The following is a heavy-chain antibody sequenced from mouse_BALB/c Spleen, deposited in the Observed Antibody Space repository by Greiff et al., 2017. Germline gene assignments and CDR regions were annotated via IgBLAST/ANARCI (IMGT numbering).Heavy chain of an antibody. CDR1: GDTFTDYN. CDR2: IYPYNGGT. CDR3: ERRGYSYDDWYFDV. D-gene: IGHD2-12*01. V-gene: IGHV1S29*02. Sequence: VQLQQSGPELVKPGASVKISCKASGDTFTDYNMHWVKQSHGKSLEWIGYIYPYNGGTGYNQKLKSKAKLTVDNSCSTAYMGLRSQTSEDSAVYYCERRGYSYDDWYFDVWGAETTVTDSS. J-gene: IGHJ1*01.